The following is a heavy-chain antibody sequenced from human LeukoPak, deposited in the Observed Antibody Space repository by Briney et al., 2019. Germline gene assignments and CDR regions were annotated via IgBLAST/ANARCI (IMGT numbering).Heavy chain of an antibody. CDR2: IYYSGST. V-gene: IGHV4-38-2*02. CDR1: GYSISSIYY. CDR3: ARVNLARNNWFDP. Sequence: PSETLSLTCTVSGYSISSIYYWGWIRQPPGNGLEWIGSIYYSGSTYYNPSLKSRVTISVDTSKNQFSLKLSSVTAADTAVYYCARVNLARNNWFDPWGQGTLVTVSS. J-gene: IGHJ5*02.